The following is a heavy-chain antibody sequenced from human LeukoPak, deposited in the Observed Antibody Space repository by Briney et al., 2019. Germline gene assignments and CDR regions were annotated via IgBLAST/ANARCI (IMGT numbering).Heavy chain of an antibody. D-gene: IGHD5-24*01. V-gene: IGHV1-69*06. CDR1: GGTFSSYA. J-gene: IGHJ6*03. Sequence: ASVKVSCKASGGTFSSYAISWVRQAPGQGLEWMGGIIPIFGTANYAQKFQGRVTITADKSTSTAYMELSSLRSEDTAVYYCARSYVGMATIFYMDVWGKGTTVTVSS. CDR3: ARSYVGMATIFYMDV. CDR2: IIPIFGTA.